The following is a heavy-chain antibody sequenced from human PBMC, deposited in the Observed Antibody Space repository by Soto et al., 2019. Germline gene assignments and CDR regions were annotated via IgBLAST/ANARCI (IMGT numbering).Heavy chain of an antibody. V-gene: IGHV1-18*01. CDR1: GYRFTSYG. CDR3: AMVDVYVTPSPQDV. CDR2: INAYNGNT. J-gene: IGHJ6*02. D-gene: IGHD3-16*01. Sequence: ASVKVSCKASGYRFTSYGIGWVRQAPGQGLVCMGLINAYNGNTNYAQILQGRVTLTIDTSTSTAYMELRSLRFNDTAVYYCAMVDVYVTPSPQDVWGQGTTVTVSS.